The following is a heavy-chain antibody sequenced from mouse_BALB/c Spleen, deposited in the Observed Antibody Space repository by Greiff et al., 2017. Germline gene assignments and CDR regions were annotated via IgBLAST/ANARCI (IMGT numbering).Heavy chain of an antibody. D-gene: IGHD2-1*01. CDR1: GYTFTSYS. CDR3: ASNGNYVDGYFDV. CDR2: INPSSGYT. V-gene: IGHV1-4*01. Sequence: VQLQQSGAELARPGASVKMSCKASGYTFTSYSMHWVKQRPGQGLEWIGYINPSSGYTNYNQKFKDKATLTADKSSSTAYMQLSSLTSEASAVYYCASNGNYVDGYFDVWGAGTTVTVSA. J-gene: IGHJ1*01.